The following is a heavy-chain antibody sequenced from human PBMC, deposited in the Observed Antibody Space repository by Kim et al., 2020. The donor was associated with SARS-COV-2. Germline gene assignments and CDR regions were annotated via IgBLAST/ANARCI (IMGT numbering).Heavy chain of an antibody. J-gene: IGHJ4*02. V-gene: IGHV6-1*01. D-gene: IGHD6-19*01. Sequence: DYAVSVKSRITINPDTSKNQFSLQLNSVTPEDTAVYYCARAPRGGSGHPDWGQGTLVTVSS. CDR3: ARAPRGGSGHPD.